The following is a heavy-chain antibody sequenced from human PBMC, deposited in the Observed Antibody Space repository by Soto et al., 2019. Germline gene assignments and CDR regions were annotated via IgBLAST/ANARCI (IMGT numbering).Heavy chain of an antibody. CDR1: GSTFSFYD. V-gene: IGHV3-48*03. CDR2: ISSGGGTV. D-gene: IGHD1-1*01. J-gene: IGHJ4*02. CDR3: ARKASDDLDY. Sequence: GGSLRLSCAASGSTFSFYDVNWVRQAPGKGLEWVSYISSGGGTVYYADSVKGRFTISRDNAKNSLYLQMNSLRAEDTAVYYCARKASDDLDYWGQGTLVTVSS.